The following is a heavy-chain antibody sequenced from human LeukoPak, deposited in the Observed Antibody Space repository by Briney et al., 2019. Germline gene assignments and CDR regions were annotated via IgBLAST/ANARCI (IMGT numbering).Heavy chain of an antibody. J-gene: IGHJ5*02. CDR3: AREMVGYYDILTGYYTLNWFDP. V-gene: IGHV3-23*01. CDR2: IFPSSGEI. D-gene: IGHD3-9*01. CDR1: GFTFSTFA. Sequence: GSLRLSCAASGFTFSTFAMIWVRQPPGKGLEWVSSIFPSSGEIHYADSVRGRFTISRDNSKSTLSLQMNSLRAEDTAVYYCAREMVGYYDILTGYYTLNWFDPWGQGTLVTVSS.